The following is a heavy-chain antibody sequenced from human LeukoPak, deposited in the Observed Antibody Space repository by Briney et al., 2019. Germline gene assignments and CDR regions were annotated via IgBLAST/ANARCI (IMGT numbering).Heavy chain of an antibody. CDR1: GFISSSYW. V-gene: IGHV3-7*01. J-gene: IGHJ4*02. Sequence: QPGRSLRLSCAASGFISSSYWMSWVRQAPGKGLEWVANVKQDGSERYYGDSVKGRFTISRDNAKNSLYLQMSSLRAEDTAIYYCARDVPLMGASKTRYFDYWGQGTLVTVSS. CDR3: ARDVPLMGASKTRYFDY. D-gene: IGHD1-26*01. CDR2: VKQDGSER.